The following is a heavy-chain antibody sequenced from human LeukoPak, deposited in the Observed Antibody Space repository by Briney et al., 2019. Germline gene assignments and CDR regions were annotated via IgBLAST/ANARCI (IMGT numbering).Heavy chain of an antibody. CDR2: ISSSSSYI. V-gene: IGHV3-21*01. CDR1: GFTFSSYS. D-gene: IGHD2-2*03. Sequence: GGSLRLSCAASGFTFSSYSMNWVRQAPGKGLEWVSSISSSSSYIYYADSVKGRFTISRDNAKNSLYLQMNSLRAEDTAVYYCARSGYCSSTSCYDSYYFDYWGQGTLVTVSS. J-gene: IGHJ4*02. CDR3: ARSGYCSSTSCYDSYYFDY.